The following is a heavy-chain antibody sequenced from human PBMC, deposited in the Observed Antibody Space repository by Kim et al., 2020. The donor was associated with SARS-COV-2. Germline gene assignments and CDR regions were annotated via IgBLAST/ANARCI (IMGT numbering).Heavy chain of an antibody. CDR2: IYYSGST. Sequence: SETLSLTCTVSGGSISSSSYYWGWIRQPPGKGLEWIGRIYYSGSTYYNPSLKSRVTISVDTSKNQFSLKLSSVTAADTAVYYCASQKEELLWFGELFTWFDPWGQGTLVTVSS. CDR1: GGSISSSSYY. V-gene: IGHV4-39*01. CDR3: ASQKEELLWFGELFTWFDP. J-gene: IGHJ5*02. D-gene: IGHD3-10*01.